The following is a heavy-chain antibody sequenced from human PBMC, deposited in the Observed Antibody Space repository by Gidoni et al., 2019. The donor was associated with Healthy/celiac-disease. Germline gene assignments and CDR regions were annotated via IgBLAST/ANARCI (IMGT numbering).Heavy chain of an antibody. D-gene: IGHD6-13*01. CDR3: ARALLSPIAAAGLNWFDP. CDR1: GNTFTGSS. V-gene: IGHV1-2*02. Sequence: QVQLVQSGAEVKKPVASVKVSCKASGNTFTGSSMHWVRQAPGQGLEWMGWINPNSGGTNYAQKFQGRFTMTRDTSISTAYMELSRLRSDDTAVYYCARALLSPIAAAGLNWFDPWGQGTLVTVSS. J-gene: IGHJ5*02. CDR2: INPNSGGT.